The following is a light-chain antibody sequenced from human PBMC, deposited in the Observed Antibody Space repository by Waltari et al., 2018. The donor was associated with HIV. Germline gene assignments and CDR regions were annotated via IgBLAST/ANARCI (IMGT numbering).Light chain of an antibody. Sequence: DIVMTQSPLSLPVTPGEPAYISCRSSQSLLHSNGYNYLDWYLQKPGQSPQLLIYLGSNRASGVPDRFSGSGSDTDFTLKISRVEAEDVGVYYCLQALQTPLTFGGGSKVEI. V-gene: IGKV2-28*01. CDR3: LQALQTPLT. CDR2: LGS. CDR1: QSLLHSNGYNY. J-gene: IGKJ4*01.